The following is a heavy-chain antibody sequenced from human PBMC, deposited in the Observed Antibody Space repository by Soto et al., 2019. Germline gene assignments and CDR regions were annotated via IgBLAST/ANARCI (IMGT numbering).Heavy chain of an antibody. CDR1: GFTVSNNY. D-gene: IGHD6-19*01. CDR2: IYSGGST. J-gene: IGHJ6*02. Sequence: EVRLVETGGGLIQPGGSLRLSCAASGFTVSNNYMYWVRQAPGKGLEWVSVIYSGGSTYHADSVKGRFSTSRDISKNTLYLQMNSLGAEDTAVYYCARFTSQGWYYYHYSMDVWGQGTTVTVSS. CDR3: ARFTSQGWYYYHYSMDV. V-gene: IGHV3-53*02.